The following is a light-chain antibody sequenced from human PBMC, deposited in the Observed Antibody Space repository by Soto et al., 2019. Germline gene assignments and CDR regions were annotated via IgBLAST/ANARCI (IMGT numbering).Light chain of an antibody. CDR1: SSNIGAGYD. CDR2: SNS. Sequence: QSALTQPPSVSGAPGQRVTISCTGSSSNIGAGYDVQWYQQLPGAAPKLLIFSNSNRPSGVPDRFSGSRSGTSASLAITGLQAEDEADYFCQSYDISLSVSVIFGGGTKVTVL. J-gene: IGLJ2*01. V-gene: IGLV1-40*01. CDR3: QSYDISLSVSVI.